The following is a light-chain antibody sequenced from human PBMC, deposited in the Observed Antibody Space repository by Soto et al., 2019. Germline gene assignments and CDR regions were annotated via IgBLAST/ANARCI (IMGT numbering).Light chain of an antibody. CDR2: ASI. V-gene: IGKV3-20*01. J-gene: IGKJ2*01. Sequence: EIVLTQSPDTLSLSPGERAALSCRASQSVRDNFLAWYQQKPGQSPRLLIYASISRATGIPERFSGSGSETDFTLTIYRLEPEDFAVYYCQQYGPSPMYTFGQGTNLEIK. CDR1: QSVRDNF. CDR3: QQYGPSPMYT.